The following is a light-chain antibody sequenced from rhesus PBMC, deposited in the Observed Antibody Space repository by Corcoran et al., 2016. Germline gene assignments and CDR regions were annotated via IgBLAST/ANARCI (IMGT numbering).Light chain of an antibody. CDR2: VAS. V-gene: IGKV1-59*02. CDR1: QSIGSN. J-gene: IGKJ1*01. Sequence: AIQMTQSPSSLSASVGDTVTITCRASQSIGSNLAWYQQKPGKVPKLLIYVASTLQSEVPSRFSGRGSGTYFPLTISSLQPGDVATYYCQKCDSAPWTFGQGTKVEIK. CDR3: QKCDSAPWT.